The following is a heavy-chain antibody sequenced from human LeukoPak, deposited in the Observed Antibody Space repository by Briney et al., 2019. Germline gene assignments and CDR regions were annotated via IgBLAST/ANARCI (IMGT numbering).Heavy chain of an antibody. CDR1: GGSFSGYY. CDR3: ARSIWFGEGFDP. CDR2: INHNGST. D-gene: IGHD3-10*01. Sequence: SETLSLTCAVYGGSFSGYYWSWIRQPPGKGLEWIGEINHNGSTNYNPSLKSRVTISVDTSKNQFSLKLSSVTAADTAVYYCARSIWFGEGFDPWGQGTLVTVSS. V-gene: IGHV4-34*01. J-gene: IGHJ5*02.